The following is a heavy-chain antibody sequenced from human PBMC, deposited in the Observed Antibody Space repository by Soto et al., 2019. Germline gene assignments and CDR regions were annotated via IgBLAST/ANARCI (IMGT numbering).Heavy chain of an antibody. J-gene: IGHJ6*02. D-gene: IGHD3-10*01. Sequence: GGSLRLSCAASGFTFSSYSMNWVRQAPGKGLEWVSYISSSSSTIYYADSVKGRFTISRDNAKNSLYLQMNSLRDEDTAVYCCASYYGAYYYYGMDVWGQGTTVTVSS. CDR1: GFTFSSYS. CDR2: ISSSSSTI. CDR3: ASYYGAYYYYGMDV. V-gene: IGHV3-48*02.